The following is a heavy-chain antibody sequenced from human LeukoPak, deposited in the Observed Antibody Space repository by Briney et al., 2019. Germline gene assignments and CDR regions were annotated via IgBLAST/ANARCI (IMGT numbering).Heavy chain of an antibody. D-gene: IGHD4-17*01. CDR3: ARVYYGVNDY. Sequence: GGSLRLSCAASGFTFSSFGMHWVRQAPGKGLEWVTFIWYDGNKKYYADSVKGRFTISRDNSKNTLYLQMNSLRSEDTAVYYCARVYYGVNDYWGQGTLVTVSS. CDR2: IWYDGNKK. J-gene: IGHJ4*02. CDR1: GFTFSSFG. V-gene: IGHV3-30*02.